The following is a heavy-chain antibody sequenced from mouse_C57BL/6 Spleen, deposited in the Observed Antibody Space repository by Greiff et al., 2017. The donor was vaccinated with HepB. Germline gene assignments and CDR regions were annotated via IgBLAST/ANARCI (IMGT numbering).Heavy chain of an antibody. Sequence: EVQLQESVAELVRPGASVKLSCTASGFNIKNTYMHWVKQRPEQGLEWIGRIDPANGNTKYAPQFQGKATITADTSSNTAYLALSSLTSEDTAIYYCASNFPSYYYGSSHYFDYWGPGTTLTVSS. CDR2: IDPANGNT. CDR3: ASNFPSYYYGSSHYFDY. V-gene: IGHV14-3*01. CDR1: GFNIKNTY. D-gene: IGHD1-1*01. J-gene: IGHJ2*01.